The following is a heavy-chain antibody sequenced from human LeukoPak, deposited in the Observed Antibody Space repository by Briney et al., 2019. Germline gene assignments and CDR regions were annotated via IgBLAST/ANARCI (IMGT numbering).Heavy chain of an antibody. V-gene: IGHV4-61*02. CDR3: AGVWFGELSSWFDP. D-gene: IGHD3-10*01. Sequence: KPSETLSLTCTVSGGSISSGSCYWSWIRQPAGKGLEWIGRIYTSGSTNYNPSLKSRVTISVDTSKNQFSLKLSSVTAADTAVYYCAGVWFGELSSWFDPWGQGTLVTVSS. J-gene: IGHJ5*02. CDR1: GGSISSGSCY. CDR2: IYTSGST.